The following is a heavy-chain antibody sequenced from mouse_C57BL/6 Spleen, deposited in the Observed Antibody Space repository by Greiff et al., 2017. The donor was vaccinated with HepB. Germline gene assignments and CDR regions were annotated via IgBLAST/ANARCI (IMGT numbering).Heavy chain of an antibody. CDR3: TRGPHYYGSSSWYFDV. D-gene: IGHD1-1*01. CDR2: IDPETGGT. V-gene: IGHV1-15*01. CDR1: GYTFTDYE. J-gene: IGHJ1*03. Sequence: QVQLKQSGAELVRPGASVTLSCKASGYTFTDYEMHWVKQTPVHGLEWIGAIDPETGGTAYNQKFKGKAILTADKSSSTAYMELRSLTSEDSAVYYCTRGPHYYGSSSWYFDVWGTGTTVTVSS.